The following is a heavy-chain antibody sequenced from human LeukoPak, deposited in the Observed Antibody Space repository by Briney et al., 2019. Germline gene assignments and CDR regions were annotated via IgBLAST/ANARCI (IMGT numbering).Heavy chain of an antibody. CDR1: GGTFSSYA. D-gene: IGHD6-13*01. CDR3: ATGLAAAGTSDY. Sequence: GASVKVSCKASGGTFSSYAISWVRQAPGQGLEWMGGIIPIFGTANYAQKFQGRVTITTDESTSTAYMELSSLRSEDTAVYYCATGLAAAGTSDYWGQGTLVTVSS. J-gene: IGHJ4*02. V-gene: IGHV1-69*05. CDR2: IIPIFGTA.